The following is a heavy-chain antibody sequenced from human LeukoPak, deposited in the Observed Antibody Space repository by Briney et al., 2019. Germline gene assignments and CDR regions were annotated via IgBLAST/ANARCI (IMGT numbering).Heavy chain of an antibody. D-gene: IGHD3-10*01. CDR3: ASSGSLRISVH. Sequence: SETLSLTCAVYGGSFSGYYWSWIRQPPGKGLEWIGEINHSGSTNYNPSLKSRVTISVDTSKNQFSLKLSSVTAADTAVYYCASSGSLRISVHCGQGTLVTVSS. CDR2: INHSGST. V-gene: IGHV4-34*01. CDR1: GGSFSGYY. J-gene: IGHJ4*02.